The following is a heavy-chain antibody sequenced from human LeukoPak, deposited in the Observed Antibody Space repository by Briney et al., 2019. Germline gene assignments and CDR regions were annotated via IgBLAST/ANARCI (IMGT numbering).Heavy chain of an antibody. D-gene: IGHD6-13*01. J-gene: IGHJ4*02. CDR3: ARDLSIAAPGTDF. Sequence: ASVKVSCKASGYTFTGYSVHWVRQAPGQGLEWMGWINPNSGGTKYALKFQGRVTMTRGTSISTAYMELSRLASDDTAVYYCARDLSIAAPGTDFWGQGTLVTVSS. CDR1: GYTFTGYS. CDR2: INPNSGGT. V-gene: IGHV1-2*02.